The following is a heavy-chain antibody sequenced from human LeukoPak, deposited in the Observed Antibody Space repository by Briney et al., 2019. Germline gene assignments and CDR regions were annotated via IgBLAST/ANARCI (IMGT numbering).Heavy chain of an antibody. CDR1: GGTFSSYA. CDR2: IIPIFGTA. J-gene: IGHJ5*02. D-gene: IGHD2-2*01. V-gene: IGHV1-69*01. Sequence: GSSVKVSCKASGGTFSSYAISWVRQAPGQGLEWMGGIIPIFGTANYAQKFQGRVTITADESTSKAYMELSSLRSEDTAVYYCAIRPVGYCSSTSCYYYWFDPWGQGTLVTVSS. CDR3: AIRPVGYCSSTSCYYYWFDP.